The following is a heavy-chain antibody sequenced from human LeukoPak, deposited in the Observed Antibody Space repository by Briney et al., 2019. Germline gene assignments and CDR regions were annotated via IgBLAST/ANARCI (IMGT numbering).Heavy chain of an antibody. CDR2: IYYSGST. J-gene: IGHJ3*02. CDR1: GGSISSSSYY. D-gene: IGHD5-12*01. V-gene: IGHV4-39*07. CDR3: ARPVAKSLDDAFDI. Sequence: SETLSLTCTVSGGSISSSSYYWGWIRQPPGKGLEWIGSIYYSGSTYYNPSLKSRVTISVDTSKNQFSLKLSSVTAADTAVYYCARPVAKSLDDAFDIWGQGTMVTVSS.